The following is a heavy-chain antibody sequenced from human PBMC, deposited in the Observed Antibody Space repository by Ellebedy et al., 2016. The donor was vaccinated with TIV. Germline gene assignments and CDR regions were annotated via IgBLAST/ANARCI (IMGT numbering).Heavy chain of an antibody. CDR1: GFTFSSYA. CDR2: ISGSGGST. CDR3: AKESFGGVKAFDY. Sequence: GGSLRLSXAASGFTFSSYAMSWVRQAPGKGLEWVSAISGSGGSTYYADSVKGRFTISRDNSKNTLYLQMNSLTAEDTAVYYCAKESFGGVKAFDYWGQGTLVTVSS. D-gene: IGHD2-8*02. J-gene: IGHJ4*02. V-gene: IGHV3-23*01.